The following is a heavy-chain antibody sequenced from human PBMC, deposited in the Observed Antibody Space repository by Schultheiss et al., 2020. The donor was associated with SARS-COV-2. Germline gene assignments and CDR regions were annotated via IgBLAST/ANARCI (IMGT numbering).Heavy chain of an antibody. CDR1: GFIFNNYA. CDR3: ARDQGSSWPRDYYYGMDV. J-gene: IGHJ6*02. V-gene: IGHV3-7*01. CDR2: IKQDGSEK. Sequence: GGSLRLSCAASGFIFNNYAMSWVRQAPGKGLEWVANIKQDGSEKYYVDSVKGRFTISRDNAKNSLYLQMNSLRAEDTAVYYCARDQGSSWPRDYYYGMDVWGQGTTVTVSS. D-gene: IGHD6-13*01.